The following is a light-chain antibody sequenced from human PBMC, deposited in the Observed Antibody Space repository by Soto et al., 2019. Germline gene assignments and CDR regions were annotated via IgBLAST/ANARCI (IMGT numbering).Light chain of an antibody. CDR3: HQYGSSPFT. Sequence: EIVMMQSPATLSVSPGERATLSCRASQSVMGSYLAWYQQKPGQAPRLLIFHASTRATGIPDRFSGSGSGTDFTLTVSRLEPEDSAVYYCHQYGSSPFTFGPGTKVDIK. V-gene: IGKV3-20*01. CDR1: QSVMGSY. J-gene: IGKJ3*01. CDR2: HAS.